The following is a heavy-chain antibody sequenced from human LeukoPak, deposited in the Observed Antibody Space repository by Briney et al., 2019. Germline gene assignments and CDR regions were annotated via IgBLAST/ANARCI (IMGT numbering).Heavy chain of an antibody. CDR2: ISYDGSNK. CDR3: ARDLVSDMWIQLWSY. V-gene: IGHV3-30*04. Sequence: GGSLRLSCAASGFTFSSYAMHWVRQAPGKGLEWVAVISYDGSNKYYADSVKGRFTISRDNSKNTLYLQMNSLRAEDTAVYYCARDLVSDMWIQLWSYWGQGTLVTVSS. D-gene: IGHD5-18*01. CDR1: GFTFSSYA. J-gene: IGHJ4*02.